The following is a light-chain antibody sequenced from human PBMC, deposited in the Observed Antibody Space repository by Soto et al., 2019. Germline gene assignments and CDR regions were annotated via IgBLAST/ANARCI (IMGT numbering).Light chain of an antibody. CDR3: LLYYGGVRV. CDR1: TGAVTSGHY. J-gene: IGLJ2*01. CDR2: STF. V-gene: IGLV7-43*01. Sequence: QAVVTQEPSLTVSPGGTVTLTCASSTGAVTSGHYPNWFQQKPGQAPRVLIYSTFNKHSWTPARLSGSLLGGKAALTLSGAQPEDEAEYYCLLYYGGVRVFGGGTKLTVL.